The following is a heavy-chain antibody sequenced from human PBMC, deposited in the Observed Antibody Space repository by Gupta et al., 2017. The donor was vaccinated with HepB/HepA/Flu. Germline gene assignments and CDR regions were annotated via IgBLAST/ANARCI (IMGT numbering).Heavy chain of an antibody. CDR3: ARGGYSSGWYASPFDY. J-gene: IGHJ4*02. CDR1: GGSISSYY. CDR2: IYTSGST. Sequence: QVQLQESGPGLVKPSETLSLTCTVSGGSISSYYWSWIRQPAGKGLEWIGRIYTSGSTNYNPSLKSRVTMSVDTSKNQFSLKLSSVTAADTAVYYCARGGYSSGWYASPFDYGGQGTLVTVSS. D-gene: IGHD6-19*01. V-gene: IGHV4-4*07.